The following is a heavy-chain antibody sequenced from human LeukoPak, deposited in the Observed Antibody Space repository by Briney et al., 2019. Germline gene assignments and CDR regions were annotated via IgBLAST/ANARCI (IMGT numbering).Heavy chain of an antibody. CDR2: VMHSGST. Sequence: SETLSLTCAVYDGSFSGSFWNWIRQPPGKGLEWIGEVMHSGSTSYNPSLKSRVTISVDTSKNQFSLKPSSVTAADTAVYYCARDPTYYDFWSGYRREYYFDYWGQEPWSPSPQ. D-gene: IGHD3-3*01. V-gene: IGHV4-34*12. J-gene: IGHJ4*01. CDR3: ARDPTYYDFWSGYRREYYFDY. CDR1: DGSFSGSF.